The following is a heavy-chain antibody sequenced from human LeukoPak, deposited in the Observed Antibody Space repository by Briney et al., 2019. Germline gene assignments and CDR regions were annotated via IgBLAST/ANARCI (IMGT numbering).Heavy chain of an antibody. J-gene: IGHJ4*02. CDR1: GFSFSTYS. Sequence: GGSLRLSCTASGFSFSTYSMNWIRQAPGKGLEWVSYIVGSSSNIYYADSVKGRFTISRDNAKNSLYLQMDSLRAEDTAVYYCATDSPETAAFDYWGQGTLVTVSS. V-gene: IGHV3-48*04. CDR2: IVGSSSNI. D-gene: IGHD1-1*01. CDR3: ATDSPETAAFDY.